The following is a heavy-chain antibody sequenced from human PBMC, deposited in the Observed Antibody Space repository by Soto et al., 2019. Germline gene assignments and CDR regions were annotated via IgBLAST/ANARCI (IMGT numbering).Heavy chain of an antibody. V-gene: IGHV3-23*01. D-gene: IGHD6-6*01. CDR1: GFTFSSYA. J-gene: IGHJ3*02. CDR3: AKDQPLLYSSSSRDAFDI. CDR2: ISGSGGST. Sequence: GGSLRLSCAASGFTFSSYAMSWVRQAPGKGLEWVSAISGSGGSTYYADSVKGRFTISRDNSKNTLYLQMNSLRAEDTAVYYCAKDQPLLYSSSSRDAFDIWGQGTMVTGSS.